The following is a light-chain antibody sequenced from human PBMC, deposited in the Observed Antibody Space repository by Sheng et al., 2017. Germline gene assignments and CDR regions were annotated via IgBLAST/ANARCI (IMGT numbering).Light chain of an antibody. CDR2: KAS. J-gene: IGKJ2*01. V-gene: IGKV1-5*03. CDR1: HNVNMW. CDR3: QQSYT. Sequence: DIQMTQTPSTLSASVGDRVTITCRASHNVNMWLAWYQQKPGKAPKFLIHKASSLERGVPSRFSGTGSGTEFTLTISSLQPDDFATYYCQQSYTFGQGTKLEI.